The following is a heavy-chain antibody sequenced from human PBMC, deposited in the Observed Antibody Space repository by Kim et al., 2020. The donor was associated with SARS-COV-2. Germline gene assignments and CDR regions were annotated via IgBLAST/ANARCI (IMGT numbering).Heavy chain of an antibody. J-gene: IGHJ6*02. CDR3: AKQDVLMVYAIYYYGMDV. CDR1: GFTFSSYA. V-gene: IGHV3-23*01. D-gene: IGHD2-8*01. CDR2: ITGSGDTT. Sequence: GGSLRLSCAASGFTFSSYAMSWVRQAPGKGLEWVSTITGSGDTTYYADSVKGRFTISRDNSKNTLYLQMNSLRAEDTAVYYCAKQDVLMVYAIYYYGMDVWGPGTTVTVSS.